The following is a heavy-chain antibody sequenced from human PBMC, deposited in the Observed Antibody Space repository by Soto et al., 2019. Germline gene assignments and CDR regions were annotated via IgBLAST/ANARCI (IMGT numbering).Heavy chain of an antibody. J-gene: IGHJ4*02. D-gene: IGHD1-26*01. CDR2: ITGSSGRT. CDR1: GFTFSNYA. Sequence: EVHLLEFGGGLVQPGGSLRLSCAASGFTFSNYAMNWVRQAPGKGLEWVSGITGSSGRTFYADSVKGRFTISKDNSKNTVYLQKNSVRADDPAVYYCAKEYTSTSRGSFDYWGQGALVTVSS. CDR3: AKEYTSTSRGSFDY. V-gene: IGHV3-23*01.